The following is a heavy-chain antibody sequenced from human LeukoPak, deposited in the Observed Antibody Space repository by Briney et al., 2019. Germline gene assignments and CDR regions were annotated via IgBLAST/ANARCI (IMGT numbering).Heavy chain of an antibody. V-gene: IGHV4-59*01. J-gene: IGHJ6*03. D-gene: IGHD4-11*01. CDR2: IYYSGST. CDR1: GGSISSYY. CDR3: ARGYSNYYYYYYMDV. Sequence: PSETLSLTCTVSGGSISSYYWSWIRQPPGKGLEWIGYIYYSGSTNYNPSLKSRVTISVDTSKNQFSLKLSSVTAADTAVYYCARGYSNYYYYYYMDVWGKGTTVTVSS.